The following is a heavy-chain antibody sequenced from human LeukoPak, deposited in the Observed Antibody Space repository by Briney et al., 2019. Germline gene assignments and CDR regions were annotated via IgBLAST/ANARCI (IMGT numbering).Heavy chain of an antibody. CDR1: GGSISGGDFY. Sequence: SETLSLTCTVSGGSISGGDFYWSWIRQSPGRGLEWIGYIYYSGSTYYNPSLKSRVTISVDTSKNLFSLNLSSVTAADTAMYYCAREQLVGSRYFDYWGQGTLVTVFS. CDR2: IYYSGST. CDR3: AREQLVGSRYFDY. J-gene: IGHJ4*02. D-gene: IGHD6-6*01. V-gene: IGHV4-30-4*01.